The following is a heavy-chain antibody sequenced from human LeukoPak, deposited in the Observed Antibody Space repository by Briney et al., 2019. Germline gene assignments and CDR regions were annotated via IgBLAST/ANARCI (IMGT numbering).Heavy chain of an antibody. Sequence: ASVKVSCKASGYSFTSYGIHWVRQAPGQGLEWMGIINPSGSSTTYAQNFQGRVTMTGDTSTGTVYMELGSLRSEDTAVYYCARDYYDSSGYYHGGHWGQGTLVTVSS. CDR2: INPSGSST. D-gene: IGHD3-22*01. CDR1: GYSFTSYG. V-gene: IGHV1-46*01. CDR3: ARDYYDSSGYYHGGH. J-gene: IGHJ4*02.